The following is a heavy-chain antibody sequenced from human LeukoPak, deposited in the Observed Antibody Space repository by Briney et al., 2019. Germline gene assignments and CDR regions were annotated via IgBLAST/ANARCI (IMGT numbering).Heavy chain of an antibody. D-gene: IGHD2-21*02. Sequence: ASETLSLTCIVSGDSISSPTYYWGWIRQPPGMGLEWIGTIYYSGTTYYNPSLKSRVTISVETSKNQFSLKLSSVTAADTAVYYCAKGDFYKMDVWGKGTTVTVSS. J-gene: IGHJ6*04. V-gene: IGHV4-39*07. CDR1: GDSISSPTYY. CDR2: IYYSGTT. CDR3: AKGDFYKMDV.